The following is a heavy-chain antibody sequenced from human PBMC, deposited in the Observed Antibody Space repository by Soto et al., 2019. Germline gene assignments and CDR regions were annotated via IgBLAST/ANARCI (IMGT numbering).Heavy chain of an antibody. CDR2: IFYTGTT. V-gene: IGHV4-39*01. CDR3: ARLVVVAPVANV. CDR1: GGSVSYNSYY. Sequence: SETLSLTCSVSGGSVSYNSYYWGWIRQPPGKGLEWVGGIFYTGTTYYSPSLKDRVSISVDTSKNSFSLDPTSVTAADTAVYFCARLVVVAPVANVWGQGALVTVS. D-gene: IGHD2-21*01. J-gene: IGHJ4*02.